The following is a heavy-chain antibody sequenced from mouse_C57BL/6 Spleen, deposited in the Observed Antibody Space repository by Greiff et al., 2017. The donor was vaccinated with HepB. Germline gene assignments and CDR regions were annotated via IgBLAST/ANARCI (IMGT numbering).Heavy chain of an antibody. CDR3: ARWYYVRDWYFDV. J-gene: IGHJ1*03. CDR1: GYTFTSYW. CDR2: IDPSDSYT. D-gene: IGHD1-1*01. Sequence: VQLQESGAELVKPGASVKLSCKASGYTFTSYWMQWVKQRPGQGLEWIGEIDPSDSYTNYNQKFKGKATLTVDTSSSKAYMQLSSLTSEDSAVYYCARWYYVRDWYFDVWGTGTTVTVSS. V-gene: IGHV1-50*01.